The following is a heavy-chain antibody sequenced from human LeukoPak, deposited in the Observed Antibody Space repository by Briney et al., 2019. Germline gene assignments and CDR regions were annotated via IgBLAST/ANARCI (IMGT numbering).Heavy chain of an antibody. V-gene: IGHV1-8*01. CDR2: MNPNSGNT. CDR1: GDTFTSYD. J-gene: IGHJ4*02. D-gene: IGHD3-3*01. Sequence: ASVKVSCKASGDTFTSYDINWVRQATGQGLEWMGWMNPNSGNTGYAQKFQGRVTMTRNTSISTAYMELSSLRSEDTAVYYCARGGYDFWSGYQNYFDYWGQGTLVTVSS. CDR3: ARGGYDFWSGYQNYFDY.